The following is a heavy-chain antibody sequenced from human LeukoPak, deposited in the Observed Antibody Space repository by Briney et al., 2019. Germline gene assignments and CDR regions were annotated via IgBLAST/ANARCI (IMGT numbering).Heavy chain of an antibody. CDR1: GFTFSDYY. CDR2: ISSSGSTI. Sequence: GGSLRLSCAASGFTFSDYYMSWIRQAPGKGLEWVPYISSSGSTIYYADSVKGRFTISRDNAKNSLYLQMNSLRAEDTAVYYCANDVTIFGVDIYYYYYMDVWDKGTTVTVSS. J-gene: IGHJ6*03. D-gene: IGHD3-3*01. V-gene: IGHV3-11*01. CDR3: ANDVTIFGVDIYYYYYMDV.